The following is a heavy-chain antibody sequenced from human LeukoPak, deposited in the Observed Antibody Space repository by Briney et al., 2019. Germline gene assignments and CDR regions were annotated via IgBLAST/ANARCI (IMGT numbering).Heavy chain of an antibody. V-gene: IGHV4-4*07. J-gene: IGHJ5*02. D-gene: IGHD6-13*01. CDR2: IYTSGST. CDR3: ARERQQLVLAWFDP. CDR1: GGSISRYY. Sequence: PSETLSLTCTVSGGSISRYYWSWIRQPAGKGLEWIGRIYTSGSTNYNPSLKSRVTMSVDTSKNQFSLKLSSVTAADTAVYYCARERQQLVLAWFDPWGQGTLVTVSS.